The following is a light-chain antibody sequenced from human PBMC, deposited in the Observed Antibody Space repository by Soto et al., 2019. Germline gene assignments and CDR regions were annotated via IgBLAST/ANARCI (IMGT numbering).Light chain of an antibody. CDR2: DAS. CDR1: QSISKW. J-gene: IGKJ1*01. Sequence: DIQMTQSPSTLSASIGDRVIITCRASQSISKWLAWHQQKPGKAPKLLIYDASTLQSGVPPRFSGSGSGTEFTLTIRSLQPDDIATYYCQQYNSYSPTFGQGTKVDIK. CDR3: QQYNSYSPT. V-gene: IGKV1-5*01.